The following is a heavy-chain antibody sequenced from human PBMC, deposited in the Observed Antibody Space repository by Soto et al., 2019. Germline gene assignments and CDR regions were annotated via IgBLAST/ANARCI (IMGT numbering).Heavy chain of an antibody. J-gene: IGHJ4*02. CDR3: AKENGYSSSWCEFDY. CDR1: GFTFSSYA. D-gene: IGHD6-13*01. V-gene: IGHV3-23*01. Sequence: EVQLLESGGGLVQPGESLRLSCAASGFTFSSYAMSWVRQAPGKGLEWVSAISGSGGSTYYADSVKGRFTISRDNSKNTLNLQMNSLRAEDTAVYYCAKENGYSSSWCEFDYWGQGTLVTVSS. CDR2: ISGSGGST.